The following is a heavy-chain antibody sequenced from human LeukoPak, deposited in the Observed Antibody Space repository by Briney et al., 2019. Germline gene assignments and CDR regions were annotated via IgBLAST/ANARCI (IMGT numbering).Heavy chain of an antibody. CDR2: ISHIGRT. Sequence: PSETLSLTCAVSGDSFSSHYWTCIRQSPGTGLEWIGYISHIGRTNYNPSLKSRVTISIDTSKNQFSLKLRSVTAADTAVYYCSRDLVTVTKGFYIWAQDTMVSVSS. D-gene: IGHD4-11*01. J-gene: IGHJ3*02. CDR1: GDSFSSHY. CDR3: SRDLVTVTKGFYI. V-gene: IGHV4-59*11.